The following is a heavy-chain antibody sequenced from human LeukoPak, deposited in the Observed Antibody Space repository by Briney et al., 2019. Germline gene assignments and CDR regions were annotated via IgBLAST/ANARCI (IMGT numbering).Heavy chain of an antibody. CDR3: ASSHVLRYVDWSYYFDY. V-gene: IGHV4-30-2*01. J-gene: IGHJ4*02. D-gene: IGHD3-9*01. Sequence: PSETLSLTCAVSGGSISSGGYSWSWIRQPPGKGLEWIGYIYHSGSTYYNPSLKSRVTISVDKSKNQFSLKLSSVTAADTAVYYCASSHVLRYVDWSYYFDYWGQGTLVTVSS. CDR1: GGSISSGGYS. CDR2: IYHSGST.